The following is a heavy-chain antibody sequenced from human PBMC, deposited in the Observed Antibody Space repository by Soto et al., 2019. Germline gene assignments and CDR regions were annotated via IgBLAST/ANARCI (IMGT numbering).Heavy chain of an antibody. CDR2: IYPGASDT. CDR1: GYSFTSYW. J-gene: IGHJ4*02. CDR3: ARHEEYYYGSGSYIDY. D-gene: IGHD3-10*01. V-gene: IGHV5-51*01. Sequence: EVQLVQSGAEVKKPGESLKISCKGSGYSFTSYWIGWVRQMPGKGLEWMGIIYPGASDTRYSPSFQGQVTISADKSISTAYVQWSSPKASDTALYYCARHEEYYYGSGSYIDYWGQGTLVTVSP.